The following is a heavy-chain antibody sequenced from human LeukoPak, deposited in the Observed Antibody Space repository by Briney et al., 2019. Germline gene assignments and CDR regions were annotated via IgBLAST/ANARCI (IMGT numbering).Heavy chain of an antibody. V-gene: IGHV3-21*01. CDR1: GFTFSTSW. CDR2: ITSSSNYI. Sequence: GGSLRLSCVASGFTFSTSWMNWVRQAPGKGLEWLSSITSSSNYIYYADSVKGRFTISRDNVQNSLYLQMNSLRAEDTAMYYCARDRGYFDNWGQGTLVTVSS. CDR3: ARDRGYFDN. J-gene: IGHJ4*02.